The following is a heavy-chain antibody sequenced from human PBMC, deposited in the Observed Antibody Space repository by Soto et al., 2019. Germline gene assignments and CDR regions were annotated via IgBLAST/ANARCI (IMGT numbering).Heavy chain of an antibody. D-gene: IGHD1-1*01. CDR2: IYSSGST. V-gene: IGHV4-39*01. Sequence: SETLCLTCSVSGGSINSNAGYWVWIRQPPGKGLEWIGSIYSSGSTYYNPSLKSRVTISLDTSKNQFSLQLTSVTAADTAVYYCARHLVATTDPGWFDPWGQGTLVTVSS. J-gene: IGHJ5*02. CDR3: ARHLVATTDPGWFDP. CDR1: GGSINSNAGY.